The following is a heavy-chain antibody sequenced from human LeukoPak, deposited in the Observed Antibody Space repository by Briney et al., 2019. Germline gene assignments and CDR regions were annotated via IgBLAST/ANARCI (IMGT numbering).Heavy chain of an antibody. V-gene: IGHV3-30*01. D-gene: IGHD1-7*01. Sequence: PGGSLRLSRAASGFTFSTFPMHWVRQAPGKGLQWVAVISSDGANEYYADSVKGRFTISRDNSKNTLFLQMNSLTTEDTAVYYCARGAGTTVYYIDVWGNGTTVTVSS. CDR1: GFTFSTFP. J-gene: IGHJ6*03. CDR3: ARGAGTTVYYIDV. CDR2: ISSDGANE.